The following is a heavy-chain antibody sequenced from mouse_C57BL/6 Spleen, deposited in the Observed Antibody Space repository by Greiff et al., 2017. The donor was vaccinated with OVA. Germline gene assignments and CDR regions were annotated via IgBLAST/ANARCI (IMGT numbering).Heavy chain of an antibody. J-gene: IGHJ4*01. V-gene: IGHV1-22*01. CDR2: INPNNGGT. CDR1: GYTFTDYN. Sequence: EVQRVESGPELVKPGASVKMSCKASGYTFTDYNMHWVKQSHGKSLEWIGYINPNNGGTSYNQKFKGKATLTVNKSSSTAYMELRSLTSEDSAVYYCARDYYGSSYGYAMDYWGQGTSVTVSS. CDR3: ARDYYGSSYGYAMDY. D-gene: IGHD1-1*01.